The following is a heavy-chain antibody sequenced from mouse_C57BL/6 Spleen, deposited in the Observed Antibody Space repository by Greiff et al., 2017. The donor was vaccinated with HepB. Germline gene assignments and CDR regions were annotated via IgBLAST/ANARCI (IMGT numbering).Heavy chain of an antibody. CDR1: GYTFTDYE. CDR3: TSIRREYFDV. CDR2: IDPETGGT. D-gene: IGHD2-12*01. V-gene: IGHV1-15*01. J-gene: IGHJ1*03. Sequence: QVQLQQSGAELVRPGASVTLSCKASGYTFTDYEMHWVKQTPVHGLEWIGAIDPETGGTAYNQKFKGKAILTADKSSSTAYMELRSLTSEDSAVYCCTSIRREYFDVWGTGTTVTVSS.